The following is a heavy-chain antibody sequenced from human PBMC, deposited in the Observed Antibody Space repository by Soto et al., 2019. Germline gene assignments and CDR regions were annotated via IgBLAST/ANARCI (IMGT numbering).Heavy chain of an antibody. V-gene: IGHV1-18*01. CDR2: ISAYNGNT. CDR1: GYTFTSHG. Sequence: GASVKVSCKASGYTFTSHGISWVRQAPGQGLEWMGWISAYNGNTNYAQKLQGRVTMTTDTSTGTAYMELRSLRSDDTAVYYCARDQFYCGGDCPLDYWGQGTLVTVSS. J-gene: IGHJ4*02. D-gene: IGHD2-21*02. CDR3: ARDQFYCGGDCPLDY.